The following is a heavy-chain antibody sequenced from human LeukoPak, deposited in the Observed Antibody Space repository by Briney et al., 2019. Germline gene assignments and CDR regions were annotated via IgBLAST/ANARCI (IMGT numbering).Heavy chain of an antibody. CDR3: ARGLGVVVPAALNYGMDV. J-gene: IGHJ6*02. V-gene: IGHV4-34*01. CDR2: INHSGST. CDR1: GGSFSGYY. Sequence: SETLSLTCAVYGGSFSGYYWSWIRQPPGKGLEWIGEINHSGSTNYNPSLKSRVTISVDTSKNQFSLKLSSVTAADTAVNYCARGLGVVVPAALNYGMDVWGQGTTVTVSS. D-gene: IGHD2-2*01.